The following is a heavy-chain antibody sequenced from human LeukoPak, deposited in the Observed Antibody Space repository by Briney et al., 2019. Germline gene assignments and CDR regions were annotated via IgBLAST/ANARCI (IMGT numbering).Heavy chain of an antibody. V-gene: IGHV1-46*01. Sequence: ASVKVSCKASGYTFTSYYMHWVRQAPGQGLEWMGLINPTGGSTGYAQKFQGRLTTTRDMHTSTAYIELGSLRSEDTAIYYCARDNSVGDNAWWFDPWGQRTLVTVSS. J-gene: IGHJ5*02. D-gene: IGHD1-26*01. CDR2: INPTGGST. CDR1: GYTFTSYY. CDR3: ARDNSVGDNAWWFDP.